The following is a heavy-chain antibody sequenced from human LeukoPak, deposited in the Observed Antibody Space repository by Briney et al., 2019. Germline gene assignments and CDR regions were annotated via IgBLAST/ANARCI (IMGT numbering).Heavy chain of an antibody. V-gene: IGHV3-23*01. D-gene: IGHD6-13*01. Sequence: GGSLRLSGAASGFTFSSYAMSWVRQAPGKGLEWVSAISGSGGSTYYADSVKGRFTISRDNSKNTLYLQMNSLRAEDTAVYYCAKDPVHSGPLAAAPLDPWGQGTLVTVSS. CDR3: AKDPVHSGPLAAAPLDP. CDR1: GFTFSSYA. J-gene: IGHJ5*02. CDR2: ISGSGGST.